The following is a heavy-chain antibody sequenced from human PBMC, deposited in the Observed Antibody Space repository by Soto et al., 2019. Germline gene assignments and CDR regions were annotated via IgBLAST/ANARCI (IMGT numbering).Heavy chain of an antibody. V-gene: IGHV4-30-4*01. CDR1: GGSISSGDYY. D-gene: IGHD2-2*01. Sequence: QVQLQESGPGLVKPSQTLSLTCTVSGGSISSGDYYWSWIRQPPGKGLEWIGYIYYSGSTYYNPSLKSRVTISVDTSKNQFSLKLSSVTAADTAVYYCARDAGGAYCSSTSCQPDWFDPWGQGTLVTVSS. CDR3: ARDAGGAYCSSTSCQPDWFDP. CDR2: IYYSGST. J-gene: IGHJ5*02.